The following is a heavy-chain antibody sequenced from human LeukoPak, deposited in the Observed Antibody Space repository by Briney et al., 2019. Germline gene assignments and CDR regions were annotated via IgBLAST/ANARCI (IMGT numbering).Heavy chain of an antibody. CDR1: GYIFTNHW. J-gene: IGHJ5*02. CDR2: IYPGDSET. D-gene: IGHD2-2*01. CDR3: VRRPYSSTWSNWFDP. Sequence: GESLRISCKGSGYIFTNHWIGWVRHVPGKGLERMGIIYPGDSETKYSPSFQGQVTISADKSINAAYLQWSRLKASDSGMYYCVRRPYSSTWSNWFDPWGQGTLVTVSS. V-gene: IGHV5-51*01.